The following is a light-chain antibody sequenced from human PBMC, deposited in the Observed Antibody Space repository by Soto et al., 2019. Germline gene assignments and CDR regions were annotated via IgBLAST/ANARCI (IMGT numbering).Light chain of an antibody. CDR3: QQYVTSPLT. CDR1: QGISRW. Sequence: DIQMTQSPSSVSASVGDTVTITCRASQGISRWLAWYQQKLGKAPKLLIYDASSLQSGVPSRFSGSGAGTDFTLTISSLQPEDFAVYYCQQYVTSPLTFGGGTKVDIK. V-gene: IGKV1D-12*01. J-gene: IGKJ4*01. CDR2: DAS.